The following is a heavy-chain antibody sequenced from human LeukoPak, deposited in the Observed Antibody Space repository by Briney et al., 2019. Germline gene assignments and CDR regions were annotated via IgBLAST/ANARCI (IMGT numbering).Heavy chain of an antibody. CDR2: INPTGGST. V-gene: IGHV1-46*01. Sequence: ASVKVSCKASGYTFPSYFMHWVRQAPGQGLEWMGIINPTGGSTTYAQKFQGRVTITADESTSTAYMELSSLRSEDTAVYYCALPCSGGSCYSLLRYYYYGMDVWGQGTTVTVSS. CDR1: GYTFPSYF. J-gene: IGHJ6*02. CDR3: ALPCSGGSCYSLLRYYYYGMDV. D-gene: IGHD2-15*01.